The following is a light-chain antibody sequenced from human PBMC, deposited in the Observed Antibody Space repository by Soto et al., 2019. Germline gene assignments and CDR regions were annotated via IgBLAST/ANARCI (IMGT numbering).Light chain of an antibody. CDR1: QSVLSSSNNKNY. J-gene: IGKJ2*01. Sequence: DIVMTQSPDSLAVSLGERATINCKSSQSVLSSSNNKNYLTWYQQKPGQPPKLLIYWASTRESGVPDRFSGSGSGTDFTLTISSLQAEDVAVYYCQQYYSTLYTFGQGTNLEIK. CDR3: QQYYSTLYT. V-gene: IGKV4-1*01. CDR2: WAS.